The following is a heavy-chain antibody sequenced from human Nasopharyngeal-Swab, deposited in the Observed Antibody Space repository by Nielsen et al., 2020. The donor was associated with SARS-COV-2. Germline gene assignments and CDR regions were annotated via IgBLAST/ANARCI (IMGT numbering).Heavy chain of an antibody. D-gene: IGHD3-22*01. V-gene: IGHV3-30-3*01. CDR2: ISYDGSHK. CDR3: ASTPLDSSGYYYAFHY. Sequence: GESMKISCAASGFTFSRYTMHWVRQAPGKGLEWVAVISYDGSHKYYADSVKGRFTISRDISKTTLYLQMNSLRAEDTAVFYCASTPLDSSGYYYAFHYWGRGTLVTVSS. CDR1: GFTFSRYT. J-gene: IGHJ4*02.